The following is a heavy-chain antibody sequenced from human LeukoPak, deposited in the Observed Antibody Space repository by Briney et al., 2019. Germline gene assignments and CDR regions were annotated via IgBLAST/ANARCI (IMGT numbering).Heavy chain of an antibody. CDR2: IYPGDSDT. V-gene: IGHV5-51*01. CDR1: GYSFTSYW. J-gene: IGHJ3*02. CDR3: ASPRRYDFWSGYEGGAFDI. Sequence: GESLKISCKGSGYSFTSYWIGWVRQMPGEGLEWMGIIYPGDSDTRYSPSFQGQVTISADKSTSTAYLQWSSLKASDTAMYYCASPRRYDFWSGYEGGAFDIWGQGTMVTVSS. D-gene: IGHD3-3*01.